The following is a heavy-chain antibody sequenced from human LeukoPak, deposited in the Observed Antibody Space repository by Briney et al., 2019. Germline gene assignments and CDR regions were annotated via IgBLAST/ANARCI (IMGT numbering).Heavy chain of an antibody. CDR2: GSDSGGT. CDR3: AKNGRSGFSFDP. D-gene: IGHD1-26*01. Sequence: SETLSLTCAVYGGSLNGHYWSWIRQPPGKGLEWIGEGSDSGGTKFNPSLKGRVTISADTSKNQSSLKLSSVTAADTAVYYCAKNGRSGFSFDPWGQGTLVTVSS. V-gene: IGHV4-34*01. CDR1: GGSLNGHY. J-gene: IGHJ5*02.